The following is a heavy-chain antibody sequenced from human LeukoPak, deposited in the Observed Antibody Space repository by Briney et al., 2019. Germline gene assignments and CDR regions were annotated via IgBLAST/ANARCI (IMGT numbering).Heavy chain of an antibody. J-gene: IGHJ4*02. CDR3: ATDQRYAFDY. D-gene: IGHD3-9*01. CDR1: GFTFSSYP. CDR2: IRTTAEGAKYA. V-gene: IGHV3-48*02. Sequence: GGSLRLSCAASGFTFSSYPMNWVRQAPGKGLEWISNIRTTAEGAKYAYYADSVKGRVTISRDDGKNTLYLHMNSLRDDDTAVYYCATDQRYAFDYWGQGILVTVSS.